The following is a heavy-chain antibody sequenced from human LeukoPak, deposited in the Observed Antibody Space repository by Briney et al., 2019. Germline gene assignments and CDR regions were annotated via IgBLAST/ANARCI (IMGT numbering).Heavy chain of an antibody. CDR3: ARGRHSSSWYNWFDP. V-gene: IGHV1-8*02. J-gene: IGHJ5*02. CDR2: MNPNSGNT. CDR1: GYTFTSYA. Sequence: ASVTVPCKASGYTFTSYAMNWVRQATGQGLEWMGWMNPNSGNTGYAQKFQGRVTMTRNTSISTAYMELSSLRSEDTAVYYCARGRHSSSWYNWFDPWGQGTLVTVSS. D-gene: IGHD6-13*01.